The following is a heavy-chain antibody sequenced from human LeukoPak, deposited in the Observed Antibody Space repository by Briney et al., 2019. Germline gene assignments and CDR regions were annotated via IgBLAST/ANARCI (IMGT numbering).Heavy chain of an antibody. CDR2: INPNSGGT. CDR1: GYTFTGYY. Sequence: ASVKVSCKASGYTFTGYYMHWVRQAPGQGLEWMGWINPNSGGTNYAQQFQGRVTMTRDTSISTAYMELSRLRSDDTAVYYCARADSGGDCSFDYWGQGTLVTVSS. V-gene: IGHV1-2*02. D-gene: IGHD2-21*02. CDR3: ARADSGGDCSFDY. J-gene: IGHJ4*02.